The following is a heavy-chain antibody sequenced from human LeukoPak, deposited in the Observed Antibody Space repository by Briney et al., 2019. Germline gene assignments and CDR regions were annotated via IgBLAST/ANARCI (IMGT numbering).Heavy chain of an antibody. J-gene: IGHJ4*02. CDR1: GGSISSYY. D-gene: IGHD5-12*01. CDR3: ARANRYDLYFDY. V-gene: IGHV4-59*01. CDR2: IYYGGSS. Sequence: PSETLSLTCTVSGGSISSYYWSWIRQPPGKGLEWIGYIYYGGSSNYNPSLKSRVTISVDTSKNQISLKLSSVTAADTAVYYCARANRYDLYFDYWGQGTLVTVSS.